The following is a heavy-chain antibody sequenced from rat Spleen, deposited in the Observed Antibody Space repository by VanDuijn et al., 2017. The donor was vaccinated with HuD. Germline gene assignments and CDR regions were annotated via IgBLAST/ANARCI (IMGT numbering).Heavy chain of an antibody. CDR2: ISTGGGNT. Sequence: EVQLVESGGGLVQPGRSMKLSCAASGFTFSNYYMAWVRQAPTKGLEWVASISTGGGNTYYRDSVKGRFTISRDNAKSTLYLQMDSLRSEDTATYYCARHYNDGYYTWYWYFDFWGPGTMVTVSS. J-gene: IGHJ1*01. V-gene: IGHV5-25*01. D-gene: IGHD1-12*03. CDR3: ARHYNDGYYTWYWYFDF. CDR1: GFTFSNYY.